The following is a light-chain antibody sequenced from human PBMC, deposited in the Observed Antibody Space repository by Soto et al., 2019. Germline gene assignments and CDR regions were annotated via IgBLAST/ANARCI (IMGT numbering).Light chain of an antibody. V-gene: IGKV1-12*01. CDR1: QGISSW. J-gene: IGKJ4*01. CDR2: AAS. CDR3: QQSDSFPLT. Sequence: DIQMTQSPSSVSASVGDRVTITCRASQGISSWLAWYQHKPGKAPNLLIYAASILQSGVPSSFIGSGSGTDFTLTISNLQPEDFATYYCQQSDSFPLTLGGGTKVEIK.